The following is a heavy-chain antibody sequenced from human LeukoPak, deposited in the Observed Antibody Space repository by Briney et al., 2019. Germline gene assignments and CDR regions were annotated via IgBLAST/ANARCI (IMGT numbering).Heavy chain of an antibody. CDR1: GFTFDDYA. J-gene: IGHJ4*02. CDR2: ISWNSGSI. V-gene: IGHV3-9*01. Sequence: GRSLRLSCAASGFTFDDYAMHWVRQAPGKGLEWVSGISWNSGSIGYADSVKGRFTISRDNAKNSLYLQMNSLRAEDTALYYFAKPLTFGGVIFNVFDYWGQGTLVTVS. D-gene: IGHD3-16*02. CDR3: AKPLTFGGVIFNVFDY.